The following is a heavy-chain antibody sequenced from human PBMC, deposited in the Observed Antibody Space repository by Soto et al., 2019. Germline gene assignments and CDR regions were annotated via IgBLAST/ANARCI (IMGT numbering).Heavy chain of an antibody. D-gene: IGHD3-22*01. Sequence: SGPTLVKPTQTLALTCTFSGFSLSTSEVGVGWIRQPPGKALEWLALIYWDDDKRYSPSLKSRLTITKDTSKNQVVLTMTNMDPVDTATYYCAHSTYYYDSSVLAFDYWGQGTLVTVSS. CDR3: AHSTYYYDSSVLAFDY. V-gene: IGHV2-5*02. CDR2: IYWDDDK. J-gene: IGHJ4*02. CDR1: GFSLSTSEVG.